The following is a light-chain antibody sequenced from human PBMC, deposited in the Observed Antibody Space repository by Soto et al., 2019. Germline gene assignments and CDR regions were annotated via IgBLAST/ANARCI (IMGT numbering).Light chain of an antibody. V-gene: IGKV4-1*01. CDR3: QQYYGTPYT. CDR2: WAS. J-gene: IGKJ2*01. Sequence: DIVMTQSPDSLAVSLGERATINCRSSQTILYSSNNKNYLAWYQQKPGQPPELLISWASTRDSGVPDRFSGSGYGTDFTLTISSLQAEDVAVYYCQQYYGTPYTFGQGTRLEIK. CDR1: QTILYSSNNKNY.